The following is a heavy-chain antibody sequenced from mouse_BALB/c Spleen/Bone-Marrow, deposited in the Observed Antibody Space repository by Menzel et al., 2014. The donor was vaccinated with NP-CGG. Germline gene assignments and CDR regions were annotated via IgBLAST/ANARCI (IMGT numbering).Heavy chain of an antibody. J-gene: IGHJ3*01. V-gene: IGHV1-54*01. CDR1: GYAFTNYL. Sequence: QVQLQQPGADLVRPGTSVKVSCKASGYAFTNYLIEWVKQRPGQGLEWIGVINPGSGSSNYNENFKGKATLTADRSSSTAYMLLSSLTSDDSAVYFCARSRGYDVGPFAFWGQGTLVTVSA. D-gene: IGHD2-2*01. CDR2: INPGSGSS. CDR3: ARSRGYDVGPFAF.